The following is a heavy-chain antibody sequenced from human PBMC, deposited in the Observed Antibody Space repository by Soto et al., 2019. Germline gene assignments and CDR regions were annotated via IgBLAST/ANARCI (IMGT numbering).Heavy chain of an antibody. Sequence: QGHLVQSGAEVKKPGASVTVSCKASGYTFTNYGISWVRQAPGQGLEWMGWISGYNGNKKYAPKFQGTVPLXXDXSXXTSYIQLRSLRSDDRAVYYCARDMGVNDNGDYVDYWGQGTLVTVSS. CDR1: GYTFTNYG. CDR2: ISGYNGNK. D-gene: IGHD4-17*01. V-gene: IGHV1-18*01. J-gene: IGHJ4*02. CDR3: ARDMGVNDNGDYVDY.